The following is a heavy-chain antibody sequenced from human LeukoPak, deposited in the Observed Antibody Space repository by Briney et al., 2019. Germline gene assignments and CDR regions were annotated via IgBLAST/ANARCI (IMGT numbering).Heavy chain of an antibody. CDR2: ISDSGDGT. CDR3: AKEDVATRSGSCADY. J-gene: IGHJ4*02. Sequence: GGSLRLSCAASGFSFSTYAMSWVRQAPGKGLEWVSGISDSGDGTYYADSVRGRFTISRDNYKNTLYLQMNSLRADDTAVYYCAKEDVATRSGSCADYWGQGTLVTVSS. D-gene: IGHD2-15*01. V-gene: IGHV3-23*01. CDR1: GFSFSTYA.